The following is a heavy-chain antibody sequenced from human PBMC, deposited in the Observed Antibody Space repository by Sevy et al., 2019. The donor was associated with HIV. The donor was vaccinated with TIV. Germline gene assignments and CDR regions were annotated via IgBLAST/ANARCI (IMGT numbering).Heavy chain of an antibody. CDR3: AKDRGYCSGGSCYIQV. CDR2: INTNNGNV. J-gene: IGHJ1*01. V-gene: IGHV1-18*01. D-gene: IGHD2-15*01. Sequence: ASVKVSCKGSGYPFTSFGISWVRQAPGQGLEWMGWINTNNGNVNYAQKYQGRVTMTRDTSTSTAYMELRSLRSDDTAVYYCAKDRGYCSGGSCYIQVWGQGTLVTVSS. CDR1: GYPFTSFG.